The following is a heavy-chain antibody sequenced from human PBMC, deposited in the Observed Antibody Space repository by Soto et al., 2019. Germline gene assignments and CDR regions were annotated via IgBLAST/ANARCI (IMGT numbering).Heavy chain of an antibody. D-gene: IGHD3-10*01. CDR3: ARVELHNLYYYYAMDV. CDR1: GYTFIGNY. CDR2: MSPSGGDT. J-gene: IGHJ6*02. Sequence: QVQLVQSGAEVRNPGASLKVSCKASGYTFIGNYIHWVRQAPGQGLEWMGWMSPSGGDTKFAQRFQGRVTMTRDTSISTAYMELSSLRSDDTAIYYCARVELHNLYYYYAMDVWGQGTKVTVSS. V-gene: IGHV1-2*02.